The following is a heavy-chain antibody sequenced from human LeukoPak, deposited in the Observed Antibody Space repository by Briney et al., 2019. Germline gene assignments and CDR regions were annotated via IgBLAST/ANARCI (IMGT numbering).Heavy chain of an antibody. CDR1: GGSISSYY. J-gene: IGHJ5*02. V-gene: IGHV4-59*01. CDR2: IYYSGST. Sequence: SETLSLTCTVSGGSISSYYWSWIRQPPGKGLEWIGYIYYSGSTNYNPSLKSRVTISVDTFKNQFSLKLSSVTAADTAVYYCARVGSHYYDSSGYYSNWFDPWGQGTLVTVSS. CDR3: ARVGSHYYDSSGYYSNWFDP. D-gene: IGHD3-22*01.